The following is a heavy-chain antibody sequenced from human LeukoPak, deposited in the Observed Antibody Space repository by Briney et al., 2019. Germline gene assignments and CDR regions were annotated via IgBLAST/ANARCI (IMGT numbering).Heavy chain of an antibody. CDR3: ATKDYGDY. CDR2: INAYKGDT. CDR1: GYSFSNFG. J-gene: IGHJ4*02. V-gene: IGHV1-18*01. Sequence: ASVKVSCKASGYSFSNFGINWLRQAPGQGLKWMGWINAYKGDTKYVQKFQGRVTMTTDTSTSTAYMELRSLRSDDTAIYYCATKDYGDYWGQGTLVTVSS.